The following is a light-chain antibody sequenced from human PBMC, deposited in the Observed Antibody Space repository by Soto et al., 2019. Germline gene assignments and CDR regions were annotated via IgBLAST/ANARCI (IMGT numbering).Light chain of an antibody. CDR3: QQYGSSRT. V-gene: IGKV3-20*01. Sequence: EIVLTQSPGTLSLSPGERATLSCRASQSVSSSYLAWYQQKPGQAPRLLIYGASSRATGIPDRFSGSGSGTDFTLTISRLEPEDFAVYYCQQYGSSRTFGQGP. J-gene: IGKJ1*01. CDR1: QSVSSSY. CDR2: GAS.